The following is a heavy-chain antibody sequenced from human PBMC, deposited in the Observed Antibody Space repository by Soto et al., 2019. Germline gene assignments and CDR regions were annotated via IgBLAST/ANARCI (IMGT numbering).Heavy chain of an antibody. CDR3: ARHGVSFGVWGSYRIYAPYYYYYGMDV. Sequence: PGESLKISCKGSGYSFTSYWIGWVRQMPGKGLEWMGIIYPGDSDTRYSPSFQGQVTISADKSISTAYLQWSSLKASDTAMYYCARHGVSFGVWGSYRIYAPYYYYYGMDVWGQGTTVTVSS. CDR2: IYPGDSDT. J-gene: IGHJ6*02. D-gene: IGHD3-16*02. CDR1: GYSFTSYW. V-gene: IGHV5-51*01.